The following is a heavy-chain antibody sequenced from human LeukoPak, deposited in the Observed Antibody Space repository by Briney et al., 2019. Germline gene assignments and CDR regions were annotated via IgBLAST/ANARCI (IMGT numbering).Heavy chain of an antibody. J-gene: IGHJ4*02. CDR2: IKEDGSEK. CDR3: ARLQSDYFQY. CDR1: GFTFSRSW. Sequence: GGSLRLSCVASGFTFSRSWMSWVRQAPGKGLEWVANIKEDGSEKHYVDSVKGRFTISRDNAKNSLYLQMNSLRAEDTAVYYCARLQSDYFQYWGQGTLVSVSS. V-gene: IGHV3-7*04.